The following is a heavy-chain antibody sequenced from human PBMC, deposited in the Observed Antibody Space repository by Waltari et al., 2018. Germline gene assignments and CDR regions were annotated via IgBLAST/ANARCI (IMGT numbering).Heavy chain of an antibody. CDR3: ARQVVPAATYYFDY. CDR1: GGSISSSSYY. Sequence: QLQLQESGPGLVKPSETLSLTCTVSGGSISSSSYYWGWIRQPPGKGLEWIGSIYYSGSTSYNPSLKSRVTISVDTSKNQFSLKLSSVTAADTAVYYCARQVVPAATYYFDYWGQGTLVTVSS. D-gene: IGHD2-2*01. J-gene: IGHJ4*02. V-gene: IGHV4-39*01. CDR2: IYYSGST.